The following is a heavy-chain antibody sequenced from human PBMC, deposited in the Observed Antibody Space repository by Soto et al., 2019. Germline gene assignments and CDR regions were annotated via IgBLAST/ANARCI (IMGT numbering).Heavy chain of an antibody. V-gene: IGHV4-39*07. J-gene: IGHJ5*02. Sequence: SETLSLTCTVSGGSISSSSYYWGWIRQPPGKGLEWIGEINHSGSTNYNPSLKSRVTISVDTSKNQFSLKLSSVTAADTAVYYCARGRIVVVITAYNWFDPWGQGTLVTVSS. CDR1: GGSISSSSYY. CDR3: ARGRIVVVITAYNWFDP. CDR2: INHSGST. D-gene: IGHD3-22*01.